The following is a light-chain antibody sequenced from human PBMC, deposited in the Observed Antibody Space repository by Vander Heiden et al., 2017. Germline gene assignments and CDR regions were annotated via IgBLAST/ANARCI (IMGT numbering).Light chain of an antibody. CDR2: RDT. Sequence: SYDLTQPLSVSVAPGQTARIACGGDTIGTKSVHWYHQRPGQAPVLVIYRDTNRPSGIPERFSGSNSGNTATLTISGSQAGDEGDYFCQVWDRNAVVFGGGTKLTVL. CDR3: QVWDRNAVV. V-gene: IGLV3-9*01. J-gene: IGLJ3*02. CDR1: TIGTKS.